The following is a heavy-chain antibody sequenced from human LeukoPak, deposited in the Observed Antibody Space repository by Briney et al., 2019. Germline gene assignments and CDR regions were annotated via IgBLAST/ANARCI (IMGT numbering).Heavy chain of an antibody. Sequence: GGSLRLSCAASGFTFDDYGMSWVRQAPGKGLEWVSGINWNGGSIGYADSVKGRFTISRDNAKNSLYLQMNSLRAEDTALYYCARVAPYHYGSGSYQIARYFYYYYMDVWGKGTTVTVSS. CDR3: ARVAPYHYGSGSYQIARYFYYYYMDV. J-gene: IGHJ6*03. CDR2: INWNGGSI. CDR1: GFTFDDYG. D-gene: IGHD3-10*01. V-gene: IGHV3-20*04.